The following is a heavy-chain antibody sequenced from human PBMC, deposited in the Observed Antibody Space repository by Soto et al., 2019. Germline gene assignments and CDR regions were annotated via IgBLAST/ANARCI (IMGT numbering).Heavy chain of an antibody. CDR1: VGSISLYY. CDR3: ARNLDGYNPYIFDY. CDR2: IYYSGST. V-gene: IGHV4-59*01. D-gene: IGHD5-12*01. Sequence: PSETLYLTCTVSVGSISLYYWGWIRRPPGKGLEWIGYIYYSGSTNYNPSLKSRVTISVDTSKNQFSLKLSSVTAADTAVYYCARNLDGYNPYIFDYWGHGPLVTVSS. J-gene: IGHJ4*01.